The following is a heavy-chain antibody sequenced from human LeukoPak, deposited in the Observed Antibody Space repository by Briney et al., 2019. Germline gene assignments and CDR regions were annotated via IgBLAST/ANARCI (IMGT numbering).Heavy chain of an antibody. D-gene: IGHD3-3*01. J-gene: IGHJ4*02. CDR2: IYYSGST. V-gene: IGHV4-39*01. Sequence: PSETLSLTCTVSGGSISSSSYYWGWIRQPPGKGLEWIGSIYYSGSTYYNPSLKSRVTISVDTSKNQFSLKLSSVTAADTAVYYCASMSGYRDYWGQGTLATVSS. CDR1: GGSISSSSYY. CDR3: ASMSGYRDY.